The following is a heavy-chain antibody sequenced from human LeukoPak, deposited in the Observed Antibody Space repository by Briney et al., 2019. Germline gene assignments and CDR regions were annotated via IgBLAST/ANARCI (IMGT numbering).Heavy chain of an antibody. CDR3: ARHRGSHAFDI. Sequence: SETLSLTCTVSGGSISSSSYYWGWIRHPPGKGLEWIGSIYYSGSTYYNPSLKSRVTISVDTSKNQFSLKLSSVTAADTAVYYCARHRGSHAFDIWGQGTMVTVSS. CDR2: IYYSGST. V-gene: IGHV4-39*01. CDR1: GGSISSSSYY. J-gene: IGHJ3*02.